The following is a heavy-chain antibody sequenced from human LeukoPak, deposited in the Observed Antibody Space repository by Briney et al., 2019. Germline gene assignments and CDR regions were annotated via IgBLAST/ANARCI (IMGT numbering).Heavy chain of an antibody. CDR2: IGSSDVIV. CDR3: ARELVAGAFDL. D-gene: IGHD6-19*01. Sequence: GGSLRLSCSASGFTLNDYYMSWIRQAPGKGLERVSDIGSSDVIVSYGESVRGRFTISREIAKNSLYLQLNSLRAEDTAVYYCARELVAGAFDLWGQGTLVTVSS. V-gene: IGHV3-11*01. J-gene: IGHJ4*02. CDR1: GFTLNDYY.